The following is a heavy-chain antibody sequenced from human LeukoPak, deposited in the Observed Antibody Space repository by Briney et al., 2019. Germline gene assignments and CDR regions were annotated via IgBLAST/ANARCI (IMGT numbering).Heavy chain of an antibody. CDR2: ISASRGIT. V-gene: IGHV3-48*04. Sequence: GGSLRLSCAASGFNYSSYTMNWVRQAPGMGLEWLSYISASRGITYYADSVKGRFTISRDNAESSLYLQMNSLRVEDTAVYYCARAPTVLVGYCSSSSCQADYWGQGTLVTVS. CDR3: ARAPTVLVGYCSSSSCQADY. D-gene: IGHD2-2*01. CDR1: GFNYSSYT. J-gene: IGHJ4*02.